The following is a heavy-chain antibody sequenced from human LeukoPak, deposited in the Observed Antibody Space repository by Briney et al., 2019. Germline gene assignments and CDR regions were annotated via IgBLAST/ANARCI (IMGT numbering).Heavy chain of an antibody. CDR3: ARNQQLGGHSYYYYGMDV. D-gene: IGHD3-16*01. Sequence: PGGSRRLSFAPSGFPFSTYWLHGFGQAPGGGRVWVSRINNIGRTTSYADFVRDRFTISRDNSKNTLYLQMSSLRADDTAIYYCARNQQLGGHSYYYYGMDVWGQGTTVTVSS. J-gene: IGHJ6*02. CDR2: INNIGRTT. CDR1: GFPFSTYW. V-gene: IGHV3-74*01.